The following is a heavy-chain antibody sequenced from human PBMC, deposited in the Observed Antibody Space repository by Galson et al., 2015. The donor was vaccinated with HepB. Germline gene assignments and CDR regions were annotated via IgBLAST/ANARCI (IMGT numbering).Heavy chain of an antibody. J-gene: IGHJ3*02. CDR2: ISSSSSTI. D-gene: IGHD3-9*01. Sequence: SLRLSCAASGFTFSSYSMNWVRQAPGKGLEWVSYISSSSSTIYYADSVKGRFTISRDNAKNSLYLQVNSLRDEDTAVYYCARVSIFLDAFDIWGQGTMVTVSS. CDR3: ARVSIFLDAFDI. V-gene: IGHV3-48*02. CDR1: GFTFSSYS.